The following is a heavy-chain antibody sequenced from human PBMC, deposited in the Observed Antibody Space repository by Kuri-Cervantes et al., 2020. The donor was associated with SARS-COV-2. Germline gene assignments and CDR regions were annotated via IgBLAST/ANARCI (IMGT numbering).Heavy chain of an antibody. CDR2: IYSGGST. D-gene: IGHD5-12*01. Sequence: LSLTCAASGFTVSSNYMSWVRQAPGKGLEWVSVIYSGGSTYYADSVKGRFTISRDNSKNTLYLQMNSLRAEDTAVYYCAKAYDPYGMDVWGQGTTVTVSS. V-gene: IGHV3-66*01. J-gene: IGHJ6*02. CDR3: AKAYDPYGMDV. CDR1: GFTVSSNY.